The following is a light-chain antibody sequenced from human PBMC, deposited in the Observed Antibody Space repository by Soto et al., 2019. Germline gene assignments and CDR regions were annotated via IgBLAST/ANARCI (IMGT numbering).Light chain of an antibody. V-gene: IGKV1-27*01. CDR1: HDINNF. Sequence: EIRLTQSPSSLSASVGDRVTIACRASHDINNFLAWFQQKPGKVPELLMYAASTVKSGVPSRFSGSGSGTDFTLTIDSLQPEDFATYFCQNYNSLPYTFGQGTKLEIK. CDR2: AAS. CDR3: QNYNSLPYT. J-gene: IGKJ2*01.